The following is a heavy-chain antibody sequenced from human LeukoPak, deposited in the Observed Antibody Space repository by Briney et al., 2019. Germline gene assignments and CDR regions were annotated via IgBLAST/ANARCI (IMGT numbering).Heavy chain of an antibody. CDR1: GGSFSGYY. V-gene: IGHV4-34*01. CDR2: INHSGST. CDR3: ARLTGYCSGGSCYSAWFDP. J-gene: IGHJ5*02. Sequence: SETLSLTCAVYGGSFSGYYWSWIRQPPGKGLEWIGEINHSGSTNYNPSLKSRVTISVDTSKNQFSLKLSSVTAADTAVYYRARLTGYCSGGSCYSAWFDPWGQGTLVTVSS. D-gene: IGHD2-15*01.